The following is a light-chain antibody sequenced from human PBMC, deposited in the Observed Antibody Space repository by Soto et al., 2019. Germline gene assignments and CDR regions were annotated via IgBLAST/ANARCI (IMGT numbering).Light chain of an antibody. CDR2: DTS. CDR3: QQYGTSEII. J-gene: IGKJ5*01. Sequence: EIALTQSPGTLSLSPGERATLSCRASQTLSNSFIAWYQQKPGQAPRLLIYDTSSRATGVPDRYSASGSGTDFTLTISRLEPEEVAVFVGQQYGTSEIIFGQGTRLEIK. V-gene: IGKV3-20*01. CDR1: QTLSNSF.